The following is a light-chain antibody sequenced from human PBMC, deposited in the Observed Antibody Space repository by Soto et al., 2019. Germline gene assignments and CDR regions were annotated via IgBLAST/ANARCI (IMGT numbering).Light chain of an antibody. CDR1: QTVSNTY. J-gene: IGKJ4*01. V-gene: IGKV3-20*01. Sequence: EIVLKQFPGALSLSPGERVTLSCRASQTVSNTYLAWYQQKSGQAPKFLIYGASNRATGIPDRFSGSGSGTDFTLIISRLEPEDFAVYYCQQYGALPPTFGGGTKVEIK. CDR2: GAS. CDR3: QQYGALPPT.